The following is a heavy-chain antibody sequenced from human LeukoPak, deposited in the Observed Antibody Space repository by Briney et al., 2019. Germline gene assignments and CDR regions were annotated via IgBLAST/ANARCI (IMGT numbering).Heavy chain of an antibody. J-gene: IGHJ5*01. V-gene: IGHV4-59*02. D-gene: IGHD3-22*01. CDR2: IYNSGST. Sequence: SETLSLTCIVSGGSVSSYYWTWIRQPPGKGLEWIGYIYNSGSTNYNPSLKSRVTISVDTSKNQFSLKLSSVTAVDTAVYYCARDTDSSGYYDSWGQGTLVTVSS. CDR3: ARDTDSSGYYDS. CDR1: GGSVSSYY.